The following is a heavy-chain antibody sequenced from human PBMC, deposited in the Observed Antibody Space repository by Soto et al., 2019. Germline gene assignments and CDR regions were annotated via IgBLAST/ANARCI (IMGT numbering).Heavy chain of an antibody. CDR1: GFTFSSYS. CDR3: AKSIAAALSLNDY. J-gene: IGHJ4*02. V-gene: IGHV3-21*01. CDR2: ISSSSSYI. Sequence: EVQLVESGGGLVKPGGSLRLSCAASGFTFSSYSMNWVRQAPGKGLEWVSSISSSSSYIYYAASVKGRFTISRDNAKNSLYLQMNSLRAEDTAVYYCAKSIAAALSLNDYWGQGTLVTVSS. D-gene: IGHD6-13*01.